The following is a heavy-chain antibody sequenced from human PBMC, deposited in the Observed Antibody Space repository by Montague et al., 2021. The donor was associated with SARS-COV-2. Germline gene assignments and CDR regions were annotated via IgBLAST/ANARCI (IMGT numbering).Heavy chain of an antibody. CDR1: GGSISSYY. D-gene: IGHD2/OR15-2a*01. CDR2: IYYSGST. V-gene: IGHV4-59*08. Sequence: SETLSLTCTVSGGSISSYYWSWIRQPPGKGLEWIGYIYYSGSTNYNPSLKSRVTISVDTSKNQFSLKLSSVAAADTAVYYCARHTSDRINRDQAFAIWGQGTMVTVSS. CDR3: ARHTSDRINRDQAFAI. J-gene: IGHJ3*02.